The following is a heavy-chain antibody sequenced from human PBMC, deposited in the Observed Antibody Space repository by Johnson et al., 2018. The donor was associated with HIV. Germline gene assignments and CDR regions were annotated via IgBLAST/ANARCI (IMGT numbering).Heavy chain of an antibody. J-gene: IGHJ3*02. CDR1: GFTFSSNY. V-gene: IGHV3-66*01. CDR2: IYSGGST. CDR3: AKDQWSSSWTNDAFAM. Sequence: EVQLVESRGGLVQPGGSLRLSCAASGFTFSSNYMSWVRQAPGKGLEWVSVIYSGGSTFYADSVKGRFTISRDNSRNTLYLQMNSLRVEDTAVYYCAKDQWSSSWTNDAFAMWGQGTMVTVSS. D-gene: IGHD6-13*01.